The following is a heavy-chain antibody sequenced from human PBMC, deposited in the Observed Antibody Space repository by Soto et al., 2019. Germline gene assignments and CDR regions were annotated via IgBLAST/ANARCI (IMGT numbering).Heavy chain of an antibody. CDR2: ISGSGGTT. J-gene: IGHJ6*02. D-gene: IGHD3-22*01. Sequence: GGSLRLSCAASRFTFSAYAMSWVRQAPGKGLEWVSAISGSGGTTYYADSVKGRFPISRENAKNTLYLQMNSLRTEDTAVYYCARVQREYDSSGYYYGGMDVWGQGTTVTVSS. CDR1: RFTFSAYA. CDR3: ARVQREYDSSGYYYGGMDV. V-gene: IGHV3-23*01.